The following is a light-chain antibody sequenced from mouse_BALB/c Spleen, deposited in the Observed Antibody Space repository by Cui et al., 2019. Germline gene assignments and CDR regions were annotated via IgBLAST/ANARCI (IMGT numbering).Light chain of an antibody. Sequence: QIVFTLSTAPVSASPGEKVTMTCSASSSVSYMYWYQQKPRSSPKPWIYLTSNLASGVPARFSGSGSGTSYSLTISSMEAEDAATYYCQQWSSNPLTFGAGTKLELK. CDR3: QQWSSNPLT. J-gene: IGKJ5*01. CDR2: LTS. CDR1: SSVSY. V-gene: IGKV4-68*01.